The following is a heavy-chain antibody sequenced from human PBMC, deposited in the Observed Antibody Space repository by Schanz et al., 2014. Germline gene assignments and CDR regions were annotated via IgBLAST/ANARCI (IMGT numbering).Heavy chain of an antibody. CDR2: INPSSGTT. V-gene: IGHV1-46*03. J-gene: IGHJ4*02. D-gene: IGHD2-2*01. CDR1: GYTFTSYD. CDR3: ARGGFFDSTSFDS. Sequence: QVQLVQSGGEVKKPGASVKVSCKASGYTFTSYDINWVRQAPGQGLEWMGIINPSSGTTRIAQNFQGRLTVTRDTSTSTVNMELSSLRSEDTAVYYCARGGFFDSTSFDSWGQGTLVTVSS.